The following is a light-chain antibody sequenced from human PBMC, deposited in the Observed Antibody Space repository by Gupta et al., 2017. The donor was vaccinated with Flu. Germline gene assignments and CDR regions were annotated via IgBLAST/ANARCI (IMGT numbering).Light chain of an antibody. V-gene: IGLV2-11*01. J-gene: IGLJ1*01. CDR3: CSYGARYSYV. CDR1: STDVGAYNY. Sequence: QSALTQPRSVSGSPGPSVTISCSGTSTDVGAYNYVSWYQQYPDKAPKLMIYDVSKRPSGVPGRFSGSKAGNTASLTISGRQAEDEADYYCCSYGARYSYVFGTGTKVTVL. CDR2: DVS.